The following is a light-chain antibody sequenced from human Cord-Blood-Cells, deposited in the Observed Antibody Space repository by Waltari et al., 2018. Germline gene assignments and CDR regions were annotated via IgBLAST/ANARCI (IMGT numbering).Light chain of an antibody. CDR2: EGS. J-gene: IGLJ3*02. CDR1: SSDVGRYNL. CDR3: CSYAGSSTWV. V-gene: IGLV2-23*01. Sequence: QSALTQPASVSGSPGQSITISCTGTSSDVGRYNLVSWYQQHPGKAPKLMIYEGSKRPSGVSNRFSGSMSGNTASLTISGLQAEDEADYYCCSYAGSSTWVFGGGTKLTVL.